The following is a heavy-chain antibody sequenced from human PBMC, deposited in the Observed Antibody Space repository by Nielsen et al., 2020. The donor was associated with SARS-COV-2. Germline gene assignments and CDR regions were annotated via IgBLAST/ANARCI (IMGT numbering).Heavy chain of an antibody. V-gene: IGHV1-2*06. CDR1: GYRFTAYS. J-gene: IGHJ4*02. D-gene: IGHD4-11*01. Sequence: ASVKVSCKASGYRFTAYSMHWVRQAPGQGPEWMGRIDPHSGGTTYAQKFQGRVTMTRVTSINTAYMELTRLRSDDTAVYYCARGDYSNPNYWGQGSLVTVSS. CDR3: ARGDYSNPNY. CDR2: IDPHSGGT.